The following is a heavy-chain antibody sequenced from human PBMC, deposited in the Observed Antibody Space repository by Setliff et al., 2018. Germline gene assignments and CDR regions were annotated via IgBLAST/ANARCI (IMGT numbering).Heavy chain of an antibody. CDR2: IWFDGSKE. V-gene: IGHV3-33*01. J-gene: IGHJ6*03. Sequence: PGGSLRLSCAASGFTFNTFAMHWVRQAPGTGLEWLALIWFDGSKEYYADSVKGRFTISRDNAKTSLYLQMNSRRAEDTAVYYCAREGRGVYYHYYYMDVWGKGTTVTVSS. CDR3: AREGRGVYYHYYYMDV. CDR1: GFTFNTFA. D-gene: IGHD3-10*01.